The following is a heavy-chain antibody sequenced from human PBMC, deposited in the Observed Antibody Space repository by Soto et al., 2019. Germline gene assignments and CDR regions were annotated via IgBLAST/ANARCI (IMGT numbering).Heavy chain of an antibody. J-gene: IGHJ4*02. D-gene: IGHD3-22*01. CDR1: GGSISSDGYY. V-gene: IGHV4-31*03. CDR2: IYYSGST. Sequence: SETLSLTCTVSGGSISSDGYYWSWIRQHPGKGLEWIGYIYYSGSTYYNPSLKSRVTISVDTSRNQFSLRLSSVTAADTAVYYCARGPSYDSSGSHFDYWGQGTLVIVSS. CDR3: ARGPSYDSSGSHFDY.